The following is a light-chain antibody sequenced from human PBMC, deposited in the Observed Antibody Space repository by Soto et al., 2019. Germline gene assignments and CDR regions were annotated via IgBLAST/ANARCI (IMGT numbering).Light chain of an antibody. CDR3: PTWDDSLFGHV. Sequence: QSVLTQPPSASATPGQRVTISCSGRSSDVGSNTVNWYQQFPGAAPKLLIYSNDQRPSGVPDRFSASKSGTSASLAISGLQSEDEADYYCPTWDDSLFGHVFGTGTKVTVL. CDR2: SND. V-gene: IGLV1-44*01. J-gene: IGLJ1*01. CDR1: SSDVGSNT.